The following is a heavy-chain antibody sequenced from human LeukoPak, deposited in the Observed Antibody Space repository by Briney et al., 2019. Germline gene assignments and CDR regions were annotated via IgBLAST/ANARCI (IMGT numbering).Heavy chain of an antibody. CDR3: ARDGGTAMVTEY. Sequence: SGGSLRLSCAASGFTFSSYWMHWVRQAPGKGLVWVSRINSDGSSTSYADSVKGRFTVSRDNAKNTLYLQMNSLRAEDTAVYYCARDGGTAMVTEYWGQGTLVTVSS. J-gene: IGHJ4*02. CDR1: GFTFSSYW. V-gene: IGHV3-74*01. D-gene: IGHD5-18*01. CDR2: INSDGSST.